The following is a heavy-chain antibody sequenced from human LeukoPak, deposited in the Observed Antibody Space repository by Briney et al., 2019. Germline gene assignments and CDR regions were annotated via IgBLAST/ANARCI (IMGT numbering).Heavy chain of an antibody. CDR3: ARADSSIAARLSRSSIFNYYYYMDV. CDR1: GFTLISYW. D-gene: IGHD6-6*01. V-gene: IGHV3-7*01. J-gene: IGHJ6*03. Sequence: GGSLRLSCAASGFTLISYWMTWVRQAPGKGLEWVANIKQDGSEKYYVYSVKGRFTISRDNAKNSLYLQMNSLRDEDTAVYYCARADSSIAARLSRSSIFNYYYYMDVWGKGTTVTVSS. CDR2: IKQDGSEK.